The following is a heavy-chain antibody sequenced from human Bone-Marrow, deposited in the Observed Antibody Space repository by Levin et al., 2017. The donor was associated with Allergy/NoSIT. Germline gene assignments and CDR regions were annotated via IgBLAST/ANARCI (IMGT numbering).Heavy chain of an antibody. CDR3: ARETQYTDILTGYFSSGFDA. J-gene: IGHJ3*01. CDR1: GLTFSSSW. CDR2: VNSDGRTT. Sequence: RAGGSLRLSCAASGLTFSSSWMHWVRLAPGKGLVWVSRVNSDGRTTSYADSVQGRFTISRDNVKNTLYLQMNSLRGEDTALYYCARETQYTDILTGYFSSGFDAWGQGTMVTVSS. V-gene: IGHV3-74*01. D-gene: IGHD3-9*01.